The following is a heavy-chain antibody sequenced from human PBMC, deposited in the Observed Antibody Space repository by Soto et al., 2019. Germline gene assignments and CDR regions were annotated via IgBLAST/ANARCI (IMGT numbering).Heavy chain of an antibody. V-gene: IGHV3-30*18. CDR1: GFTFSSYG. CDR2: ISYDGSNK. D-gene: IGHD2-2*01. CDR3: AKDVEKGDIVVVPAAMGFDY. J-gene: IGHJ4*02. Sequence: QVQLVESGGDVVQPGRSLRLSCAASGFTFSSYGMHWVRQAPGKGLEWVAVISYDGSNKYYADSVKGRFTISRDNSKNTLYLQMNSLRAEDTAVYYCAKDVEKGDIVVVPAAMGFDYWGQGTLVTVSS.